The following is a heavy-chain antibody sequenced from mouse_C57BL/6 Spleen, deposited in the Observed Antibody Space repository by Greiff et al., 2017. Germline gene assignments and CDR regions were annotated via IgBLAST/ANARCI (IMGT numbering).Heavy chain of an antibody. Sequence: EVKVVESGGDLVKPGGSLKLSCAASGFTFSSYGMSWVRQTPDKRLEWVATISSGGSYTYYPDSVKGRFTISRDNAKNTLYLQMSSLKSEDTAMYYCARITTVVAGDAMDYWGQGTSVTVSS. V-gene: IGHV5-6*01. CDR3: ARITTVVAGDAMDY. J-gene: IGHJ4*01. CDR1: GFTFSSYG. D-gene: IGHD1-1*01. CDR2: ISSGGSYT.